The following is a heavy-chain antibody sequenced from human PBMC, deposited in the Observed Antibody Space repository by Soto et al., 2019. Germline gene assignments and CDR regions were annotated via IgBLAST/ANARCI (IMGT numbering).Heavy chain of an antibody. Sequence: QITLKESGPTLVKPTQTLTLTCTFSGFSLTTTGVAVGWIRQSPGKAPECLALIYWDDDKVYSPSLRRRLTISKDTSKKQMVLNVANLDPVDTATYYCVYRRSAYYLQSWGQGIFVAVSP. J-gene: IGHJ5*02. CDR3: VYRRSAYYLQS. V-gene: IGHV2-5*02. CDR2: IYWDDDK. D-gene: IGHD3-22*01. CDR1: GFSLTTTGVA.